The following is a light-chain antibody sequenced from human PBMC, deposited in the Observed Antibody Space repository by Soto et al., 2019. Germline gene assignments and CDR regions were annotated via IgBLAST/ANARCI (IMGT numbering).Light chain of an antibody. CDR1: QSVFNNH. V-gene: IGKV3D-20*02. CDR2: GAS. J-gene: IGKJ5*01. CDR3: QKRNSYPIT. Sequence: EIVLPQSPGTLSLSPGESAPLSCRASQSVFNNHIGWYQQKPGQATRRLIFGASFRATGIPDRFSGSGSGTEFTLTISSLQPEDFATYYCQKRNSYPITVGQGTRLENK.